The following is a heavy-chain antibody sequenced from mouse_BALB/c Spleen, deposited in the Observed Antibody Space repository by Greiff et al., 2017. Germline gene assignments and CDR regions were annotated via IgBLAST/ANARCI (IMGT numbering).Heavy chain of an antibody. V-gene: IGHV1-76*01. J-gene: IGHJ3*01. D-gene: IGHD2-14*01. CDR1: GYTFTDDY. CDR3: ARAGHYRYDAFAY. CDR2: IYPGSGNT. Sequence: QVQLQPSGAELARPGASVKLSCKASGYTFTDDYINWVKQRTGQGLEWIGGIYPGSGNTYYNEKFKGKATLTADKSSSTAYMQLSSLTSEDSAVYFCARAGHYRYDAFAYWGQGTLVTVSA.